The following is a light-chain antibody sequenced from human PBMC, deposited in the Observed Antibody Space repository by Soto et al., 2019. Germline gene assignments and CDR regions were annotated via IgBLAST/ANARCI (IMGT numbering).Light chain of an antibody. V-gene: IGKV3-15*01. CDR1: QSVSSN. Sequence: IVMTQSPATLSVKKGESATLSCRASQSVSSNLAWHQQKPGQAPRILMYDASTRATGISARFSGSGSGTEFTLTISSLQSEDFAVYYCQQYHNWPITFGQGTRLETK. CDR3: QQYHNWPIT. J-gene: IGKJ5*01. CDR2: DAS.